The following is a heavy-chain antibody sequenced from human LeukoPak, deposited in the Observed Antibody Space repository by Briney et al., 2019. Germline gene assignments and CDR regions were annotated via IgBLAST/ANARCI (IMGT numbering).Heavy chain of an antibody. CDR2: IYYSGST. Sequence: SETLSLTCTVSGGSISSYYWSWIRQPPGKGLEWIGYIYYSGSTNYNPSLKSRVTISVDTSKNQFSLKLSSVTAADTAVYYCARLSWYGSWSLSRFDYWGQGTLVTVSS. D-gene: IGHD6-13*01. CDR3: ARLSWYGSWSLSRFDY. CDR1: GGSISSYY. V-gene: IGHV4-59*01. J-gene: IGHJ4*02.